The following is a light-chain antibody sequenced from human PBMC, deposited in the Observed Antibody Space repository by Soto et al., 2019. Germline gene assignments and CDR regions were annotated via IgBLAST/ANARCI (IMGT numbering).Light chain of an antibody. Sequence: DIQMTQYPSTLSASVGDRVTITCRASQSISSWLAWYQQKPGKAPNLLIYAASSLQSGVPSRFSGSESGTDFTLTISSLQPEDCAIYFCQQANSFPITFGQGTRLEI. CDR1: QSISSW. CDR2: AAS. V-gene: IGKV1-12*01. J-gene: IGKJ5*01. CDR3: QQANSFPIT.